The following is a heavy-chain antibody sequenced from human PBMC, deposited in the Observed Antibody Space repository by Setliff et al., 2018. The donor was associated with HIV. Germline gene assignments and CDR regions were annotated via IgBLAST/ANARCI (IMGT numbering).Heavy chain of an antibody. D-gene: IGHD4-17*01. CDR3: AREDVTTSGLDI. CDR2: IKSDGSST. J-gene: IGHJ3*02. CDR1: GFTFSSHW. V-gene: IGHV3-74*01. Sequence: GGSLRLSCAASGFTFSSHWMHWVRQAPGKGLVWVSRIKSDGSSTAYADSVKGRFTISRDDAKSTLYLQMNSLRVEDTAVYYCAREDVTTSGLDIWGQGTMSTVSS.